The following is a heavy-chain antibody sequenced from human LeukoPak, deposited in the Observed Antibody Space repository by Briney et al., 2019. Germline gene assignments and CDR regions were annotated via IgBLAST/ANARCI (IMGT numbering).Heavy chain of an antibody. V-gene: IGHV3-23*01. D-gene: IGHD6-19*01. Sequence: PGGSLRLSCAASGXTFSSYAMSWVRQAPGKGLECVSSIDGSIGSTYYADSVKGRFTISRDNSKNTLYLQMNSLRAEDTALYYCAKAPPYSSGWFQYYFDYWGQGTLVTVSS. CDR1: GXTFSSYA. CDR3: AKAPPYSSGWFQYYFDY. J-gene: IGHJ4*02. CDR2: IDGSIGST.